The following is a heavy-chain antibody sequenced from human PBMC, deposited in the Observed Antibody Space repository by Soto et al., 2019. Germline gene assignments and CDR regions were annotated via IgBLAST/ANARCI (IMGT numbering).Heavy chain of an antibody. Sequence: SQTLSLTCAISGDSVSSNTAAWNWIRSSPSRGLEWLGRTYYRSNWRHDYAVSVKSRITVNPDTSKNHFSLQLNSVTPDDTAVYYCARSVAGSGFALWGQGTLVAVSS. CDR1: GDSVSSNTAA. D-gene: IGHD6-19*01. CDR3: ARSVAGSGFAL. V-gene: IGHV6-1*01. J-gene: IGHJ4*02. CDR2: TYYRSNWRH.